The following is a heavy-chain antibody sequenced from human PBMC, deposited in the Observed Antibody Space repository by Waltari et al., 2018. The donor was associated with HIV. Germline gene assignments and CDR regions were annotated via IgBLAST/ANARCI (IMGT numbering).Heavy chain of an antibody. CDR1: GYTFTSYD. Sequence: QVQLVQSGTEVKKPGASVKVSCRASGYTFTSYDHNWVRQATGQGLEWMGWMNPNSGNTGYSQKFQGRVTMTRNTSINTAYMELSSLRSEDTAVYFCARKGDIGSGWYAFDYWGQGTLVTVSS. J-gene: IGHJ4*02. D-gene: IGHD6-19*01. V-gene: IGHV1-8*01. CDR3: ARKGDIGSGWYAFDY. CDR2: MNPNSGNT.